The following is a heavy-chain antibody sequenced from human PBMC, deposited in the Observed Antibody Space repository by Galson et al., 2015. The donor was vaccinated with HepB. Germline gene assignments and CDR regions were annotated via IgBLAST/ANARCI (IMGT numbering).Heavy chain of an antibody. V-gene: IGHV1-69*13. CDR1: GGTFSSYA. D-gene: IGHD3-3*01. CDR2: IIPIFGTA. CDR3: ARQLGSDYDFYYYYGMDV. J-gene: IGHJ6*02. Sequence: SVKVSCKASGGTFSSYAISWVRQAPGQGLEWMGGIIPIFGTANYAQKFQGRVTITADESTSTAYMELSSLRSEDTAVYYCARQLGSDYDFYYYYGMDVWGQGTTVTVSS.